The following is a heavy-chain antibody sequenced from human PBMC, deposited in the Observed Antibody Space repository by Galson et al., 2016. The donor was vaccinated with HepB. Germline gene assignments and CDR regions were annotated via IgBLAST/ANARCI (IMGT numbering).Heavy chain of an antibody. CDR2: ITYDGDST. V-gene: IGHV3-30*18. D-gene: IGHD3-22*01. Sequence: LSCAASGFAFSRFGMHWVRQAPGRGLEWVAVITYDGDSTSYEDSVKGRFTIFRDNSRSTLFLQMNSLTAEDSGVYYCAKDGPGGRYRGYEDGRRDWGQGTLVTVTS. CDR3: AKDGPGGRYRGYEDGRRD. CDR1: GFAFSRFG. J-gene: IGHJ4*02.